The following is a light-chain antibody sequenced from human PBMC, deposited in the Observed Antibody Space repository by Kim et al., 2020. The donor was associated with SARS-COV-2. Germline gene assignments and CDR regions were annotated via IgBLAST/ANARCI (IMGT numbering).Light chain of an antibody. CDR3: HQRSDWPNT. CDR1: QGVGSY. CDR2: DVS. V-gene: IGKV3-11*01. J-gene: IGKJ2*01. Sequence: SLAPGERATLSWRASQGVGSYLAWYQQKRGQAPRLLMYDVSNRATGIPARFSGSGSGTDFTLTISGLEPEDFALYYCHQRSDWPNTVGQGTKLEI.